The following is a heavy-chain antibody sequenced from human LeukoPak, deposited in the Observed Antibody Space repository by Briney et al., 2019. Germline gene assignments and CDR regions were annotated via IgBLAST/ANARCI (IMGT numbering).Heavy chain of an antibody. D-gene: IGHD3-10*01. CDR1: GVMFPSYW. Sequence: GGSLRLSCAASGVMFPSYWMTRVRQAPGKGLDWVAYIKQDGSEKYYVDSLKGRFTISRDNAKNSVYLQMNILRARDTGVFYLSRRHHFGFLDFWGQGTLVSVSS. CDR3: SRRHHFGFLDF. V-gene: IGHV3-7*05. CDR2: IKQDGSEK. J-gene: IGHJ4*02.